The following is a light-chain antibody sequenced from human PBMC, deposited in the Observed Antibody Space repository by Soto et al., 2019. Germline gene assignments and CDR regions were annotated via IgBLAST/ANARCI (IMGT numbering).Light chain of an antibody. CDR1: QSVLYTSNNKNY. Sequence: DIVMTQSPDSLAVSLGERATINCKSSQSVLYTSNNKNYLAWYQQKPGQPPKLLIYRASTRESGVPDRFSGSGSGTDFTLTISSLQAEDVAVYSCQQYYSTPLTFGGGTKVEIK. J-gene: IGKJ4*01. CDR2: RAS. CDR3: QQYYSTPLT. V-gene: IGKV4-1*01.